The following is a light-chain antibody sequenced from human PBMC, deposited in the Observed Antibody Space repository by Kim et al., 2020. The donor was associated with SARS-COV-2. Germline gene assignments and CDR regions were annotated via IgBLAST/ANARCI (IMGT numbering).Light chain of an antibody. CDR1: KLGDKY. J-gene: IGLJ2*01. V-gene: IGLV3-1*01. Sequence: SVSTGKTASITCSGDKLGDKYACWYQQKPGQAPVLVIYQDSKRPSGIPERFSGSNSGNTATLTISGTQAMDEADYYCQAWDSSIVVFGGGTQLTVL. CDR2: QDS. CDR3: QAWDSSIVV.